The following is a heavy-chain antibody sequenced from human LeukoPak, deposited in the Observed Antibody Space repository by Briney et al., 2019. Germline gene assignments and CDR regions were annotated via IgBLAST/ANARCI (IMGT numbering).Heavy chain of an antibody. CDR3: AKDMAYQLLYHFDS. Sequence: GGSLRLSCVGSGFSFNTYAMHWVRQAPGKGLEWLAYVRHDATHTFYSDSVKCRLTISRDNSNNTLFLHISRLRGDDTAVYYCAKDMAYQLLYHFDSWGQGSLVTVSS. J-gene: IGHJ4*02. V-gene: IGHV3-30*02. CDR2: VRHDATHT. D-gene: IGHD4-23*01. CDR1: GFSFNTYA.